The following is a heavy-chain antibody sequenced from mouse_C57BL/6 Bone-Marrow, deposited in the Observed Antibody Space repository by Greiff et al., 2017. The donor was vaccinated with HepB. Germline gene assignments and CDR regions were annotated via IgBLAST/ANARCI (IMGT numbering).Heavy chain of an antibody. CDR1: GFNIKDDY. CDR3: TTTVVAPTFYFDY. CDR2: IDPEKGDT. J-gene: IGHJ2*01. V-gene: IGHV14-4*01. D-gene: IGHD1-1*01. Sequence: EVQLQQSGAELVRPGDSVKLSCTASGFNIKDDYMHWVKQRPEQGMEWIGWIDPEKGDTEYASKFQGKDTITADTSSNTAHLQLSSLTSEDTAVYYITTTVVAPTFYFDYRGQDTTLTVSS.